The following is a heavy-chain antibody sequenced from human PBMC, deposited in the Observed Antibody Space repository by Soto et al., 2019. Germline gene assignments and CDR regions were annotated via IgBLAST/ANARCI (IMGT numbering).Heavy chain of an antibody. CDR1: AFTFSSYA. CDR2: ISYDGGSK. CDR3: ARVDCSGGSCYGVGYFDD. J-gene: IGHJ4*02. Sequence: QVHLVESGGGVVQPGRSLRLSCAASAFTFSSYAMHWVRQAPGKGLEWVAVISYDGGSKFYADSVKGRFTISRDNSKNTLYLQMNSLRADDTAVYYCARVDCSGGSCYGVGYFDDWGQGTLVTVSS. V-gene: IGHV3-30-3*01. D-gene: IGHD2-15*01.